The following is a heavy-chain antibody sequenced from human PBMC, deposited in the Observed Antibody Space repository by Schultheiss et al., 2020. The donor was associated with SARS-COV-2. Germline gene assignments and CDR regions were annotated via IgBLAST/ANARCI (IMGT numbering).Heavy chain of an antibody. D-gene: IGHD4-23*01. CDR2: IYHSGST. J-gene: IGHJ6*02. V-gene: IGHV4-38-2*01. CDR1: GYSISSGYY. Sequence: SETLSLTCAVSGYSISSGYYWGWIRQPPGKGLEWIGSIYHSGSTYYNPSLKSRVTISVDTSKNQFSLKLSSVTAADTAVYYCAITGGNNYYYYGMDVWGQGTTVTVSS. CDR3: AITGGNNYYYYGMDV.